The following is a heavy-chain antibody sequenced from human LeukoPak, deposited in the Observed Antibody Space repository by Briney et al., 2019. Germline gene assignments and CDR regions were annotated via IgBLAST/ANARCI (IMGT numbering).Heavy chain of an antibody. V-gene: IGHV4-39*01. J-gene: IGHJ5*02. CDR3: ARAALLWSNHDIWFDP. CDR2: IYYSGST. Sequence: PSETLSLTCTVSGVSISSSSYYWGWIRQPPGKGLEWIGSIYYSGSTYYNPSLKSRVTISVDTSKNQFSLKLSSVTAADTAVYYCARAALLWSNHDIWFDPWGQGTLVTVSS. CDR1: GVSISSSSYY. D-gene: IGHD3-10*01.